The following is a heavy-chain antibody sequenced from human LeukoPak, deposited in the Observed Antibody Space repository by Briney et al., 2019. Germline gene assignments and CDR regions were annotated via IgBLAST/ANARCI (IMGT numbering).Heavy chain of an antibody. CDR1: GLTVSSNY. CDR2: IYSGGST. D-gene: IGHD1-26*01. CDR3: AKFGHGSYVGGNYFDY. V-gene: IGHV3-66*01. J-gene: IGHJ4*02. Sequence: PGGSLRLSCAASGLTVSSNYMSWVRQAPGKGLEWVSVIYSGGSTYYADSVKGRFTISRDNSKNTLYLQMNSLRAEDTAVYYCAKFGHGSYVGGNYFDYWGQGTLVTVSS.